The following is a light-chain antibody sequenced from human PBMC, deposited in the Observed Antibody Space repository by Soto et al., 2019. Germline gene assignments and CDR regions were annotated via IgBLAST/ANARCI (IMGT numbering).Light chain of an antibody. CDR1: QSIVKS. Sequence: EIVLTQSPDTLSLSPGERATLSCRASQSIVKSVAWYQQKPGQAPRLLIYGASKRATGIPARFSGSGSGTDFTLTISSLEPEDFAVYSCQQRSNWPLTFGGGTKLEI. CDR2: GAS. CDR3: QQRSNWPLT. V-gene: IGKV3-11*01. J-gene: IGKJ4*01.